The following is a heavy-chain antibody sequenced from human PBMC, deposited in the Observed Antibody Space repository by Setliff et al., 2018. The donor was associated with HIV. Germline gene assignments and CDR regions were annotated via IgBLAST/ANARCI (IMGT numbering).Heavy chain of an antibody. J-gene: IGHJ4*02. CDR3: TIPASSLAPN. CDR1: GASISSHNYY. CDR2: IRSSGDT. Sequence: SETLSLTCTVSGASISSHNYYWGWIRQSPGKGLEWIASIRSSGDTYYNPSLQSRVNISVDTSNNQISLKLTSVTAADTAVYYCTIPASSLAPNWGRGTQVTAPQ. V-gene: IGHV4-39*01.